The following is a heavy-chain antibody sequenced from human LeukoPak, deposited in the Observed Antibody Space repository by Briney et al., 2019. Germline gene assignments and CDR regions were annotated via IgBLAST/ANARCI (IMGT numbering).Heavy chain of an antibody. V-gene: IGHV5-10-1*01. CDR2: IDPSDSYT. J-gene: IGHJ4*02. D-gene: IGHD3-9*01. Sequence: GESLKISCKGCGYSFTSYWISWVRQMPGKGLEWMGRIDPSDSYTNYSPSFQGHVTISADKSISTAYLQWSSLKASDTATYYCARPRYDILTGYYNDPFDYWGQGTLVTVSS. CDR3: ARPRYDILTGYYNDPFDY. CDR1: GYSFTSYW.